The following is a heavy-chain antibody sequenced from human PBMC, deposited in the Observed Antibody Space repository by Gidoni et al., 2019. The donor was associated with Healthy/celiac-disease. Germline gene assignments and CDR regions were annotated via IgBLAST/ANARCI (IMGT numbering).Heavy chain of an antibody. D-gene: IGHD3-22*01. J-gene: IGHJ3*02. V-gene: IGHV4-34*01. CDR1: GGSFSGYY. CDR2: INHSGST. Sequence: QVQLQQWSAALLKPSEPLSPTSAVYGGSFSGYYWSWIRQPPGKGLEWIGEINHSGSTNYNPSLKSRVTITVDTSKGQFSLKLSSVTAEDTAVYYCARGLYYYDSSGYMDAFDIWGQGTMVTVSS. CDR3: ARGLYYYDSSGYMDAFDI.